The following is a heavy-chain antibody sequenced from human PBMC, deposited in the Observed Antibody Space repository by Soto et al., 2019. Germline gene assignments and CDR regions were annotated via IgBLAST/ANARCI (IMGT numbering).Heavy chain of an antibody. J-gene: IGHJ4*02. CDR1: GYTLTIYA. CDR3: ARAGIAAAGTVY. V-gene: IGHV1-3*01. Sequence: GASVKVSCKDSGYTLTIYAMHWVRQAPGQRLEWMGWINAGNGNTKYSQKFQGRVTITRDTSASTAYMELSSLRSEDTAVYYCARAGIAAAGTVYWGQGTLVTVSS. CDR2: INAGNGNT. D-gene: IGHD6-13*01.